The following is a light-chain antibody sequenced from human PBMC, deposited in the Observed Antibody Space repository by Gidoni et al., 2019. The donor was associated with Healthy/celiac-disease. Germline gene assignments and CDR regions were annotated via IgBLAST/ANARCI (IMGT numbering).Light chain of an antibody. Sequence: IQMTQSPSSLSASVGDRVTITCRASQSISNYLNWYQQKPGKAPKLLIYAAFSLQSGVPSRISGSVSGTDFTLAISSLQPEDFATYYCQQSYSTPLTFGGGTKVEIK. CDR3: QQSYSTPLT. V-gene: IGKV1-39*01. J-gene: IGKJ4*01. CDR2: AAF. CDR1: QSISNY.